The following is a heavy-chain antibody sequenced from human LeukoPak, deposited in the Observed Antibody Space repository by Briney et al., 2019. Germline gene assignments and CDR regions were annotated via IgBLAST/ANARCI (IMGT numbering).Heavy chain of an antibody. V-gene: IGHV5-51*01. CDR1: GYSFTSYW. CDR2: IYPGDSDT. D-gene: IGHD3-22*01. Sequence: GESLKISCKGSGYSFTSYWIGWVRQMPGKGLEWMGIIYPGDSDTRYSPSFQGQVTISADKSISTAYLQWSSLKASDTAVYYCARPYGGTHYDSSGYPIAAFDIWGQGTMVTVSS. J-gene: IGHJ3*02. CDR3: ARPYGGTHYDSSGYPIAAFDI.